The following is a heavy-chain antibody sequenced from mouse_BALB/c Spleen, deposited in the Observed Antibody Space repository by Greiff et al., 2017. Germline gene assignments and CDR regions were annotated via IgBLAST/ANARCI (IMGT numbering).Heavy chain of an antibody. Sequence: QVQLQQSGAELAKPGASVKMSCKASGYTFTSYWMHWVKQRPGQGLEWIGYINPSPGYTEYNQKFKDKATLTADKSSSTAYMQLSSLTSEDSAVYYCARKLYGNYVFYYAMDYWGQGTSVTVSS. J-gene: IGHJ4*01. CDR3: ARKLYGNYVFYYAMDY. D-gene: IGHD2-1*01. CDR2: INPSPGYT. V-gene: IGHV1-7*01. CDR1: GYTFTSYW.